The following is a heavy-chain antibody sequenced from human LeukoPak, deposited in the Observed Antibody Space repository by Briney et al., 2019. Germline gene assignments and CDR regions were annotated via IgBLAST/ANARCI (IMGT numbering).Heavy chain of an antibody. CDR2: ITSGGST. D-gene: IGHD4-17*01. CDR1: GFTFSNHA. V-gene: IGHV3-23*01. J-gene: IGHJ3*01. Sequence: PGGSLRLSCAASGFTFSNHAVMWVRQAPGQGLEWVSAITSGGSTKYADSVRGRFTISRDNSKNTLYLQMNSLRAEDTAQYFCARDPNGDYIGAFEFWGQGTVVTVSS. CDR3: ARDPNGDYIGAFEF.